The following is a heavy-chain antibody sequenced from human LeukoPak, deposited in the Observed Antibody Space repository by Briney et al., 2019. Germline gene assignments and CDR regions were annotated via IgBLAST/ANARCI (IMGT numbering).Heavy chain of an antibody. CDR3: ARDPYSGRYGDYYYYYMDV. D-gene: IGHD1-26*01. CDR1: GFTFSSYG. V-gene: IGHV3-30*03. Sequence: GGSLRLSCAASGFTFSSYGMHWVRQAPGKGLEWVAVISYDGSNKYYADSVKGRFTISSDNAQNSLYLQINSLRAEDTAVYYCARDPYSGRYGDYYYYYMDVWGKGTTVTISS. CDR2: ISYDGSNK. J-gene: IGHJ6*03.